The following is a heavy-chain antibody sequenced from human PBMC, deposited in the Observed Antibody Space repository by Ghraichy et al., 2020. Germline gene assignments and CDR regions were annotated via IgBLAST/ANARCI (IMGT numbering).Heavy chain of an antibody. CDR1: GFTFSSYG. J-gene: IGHJ4*02. CDR3: AKGLTKGQWLVLEMDYFDY. Sequence: WGSLRLSCAASGFTFSSYGMHWVRQAPGKGLEWVAVISYGGSYKYYADSVKGRFTISRDNSKNTLDLQMNSLRADDTAVYYCAKGLTKGQWLVLEMDYFDYWGQGTLVTVSS. D-gene: IGHD6-19*01. V-gene: IGHV3-30*18. CDR2: ISYGGSYK.